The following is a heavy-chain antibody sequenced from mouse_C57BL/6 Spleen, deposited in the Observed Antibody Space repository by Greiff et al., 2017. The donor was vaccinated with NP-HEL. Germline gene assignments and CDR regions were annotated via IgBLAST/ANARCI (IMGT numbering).Heavy chain of an antibody. Sequence: EVQLVESEGGLVQPGSSMKLSCTASGFTFSDYYMAWVRQVPEKGLEWVANINYDGSSTYYLDSLKSRFIISRDNAKNILYLQMSSLKSEDTATYYCARGGNYYGSRAGWYFDVWGTGTTVTVSS. V-gene: IGHV5-16*01. CDR2: INYDGSST. J-gene: IGHJ1*03. CDR1: GFTFSDYY. D-gene: IGHD1-1*01. CDR3: ARGGNYYGSRAGWYFDV.